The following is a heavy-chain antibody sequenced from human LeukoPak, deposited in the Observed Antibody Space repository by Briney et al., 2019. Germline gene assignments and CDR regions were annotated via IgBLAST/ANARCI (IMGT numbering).Heavy chain of an antibody. Sequence: GGSLRLSCAASGFTVSSNYMSWVRQAPGKGLEWVSVIYSGGSTYYADTVKSRFTISRDNSKNTQYLQMNSLIAEDTAVYYCARDTWGGVEATTNYWGQGTLVTVSS. J-gene: IGHJ4*02. D-gene: IGHD1-26*01. CDR1: GFTVSSNY. CDR2: IYSGGST. CDR3: ARDTWGGVEATTNY. V-gene: IGHV3-66*01.